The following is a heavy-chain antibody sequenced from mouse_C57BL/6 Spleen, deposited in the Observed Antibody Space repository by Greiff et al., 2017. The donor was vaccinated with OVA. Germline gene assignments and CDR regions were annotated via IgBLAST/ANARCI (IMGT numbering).Heavy chain of an antibody. Sequence: QVQLKQSGAELAKPGASVKLSCKASGYTFTSYWMHWVKQRPGQGLEWIGYINPSSGYTKYNQKFKDKATLTADKSYSTAYMQLSSLTYEDSAVYYCALYYYGSSLFAYWGQGTLVTVSA. CDR1: GYTFTSYW. CDR2: INPSSGYT. J-gene: IGHJ3*01. CDR3: ALYYYGSSLFAY. D-gene: IGHD1-1*01. V-gene: IGHV1-7*01.